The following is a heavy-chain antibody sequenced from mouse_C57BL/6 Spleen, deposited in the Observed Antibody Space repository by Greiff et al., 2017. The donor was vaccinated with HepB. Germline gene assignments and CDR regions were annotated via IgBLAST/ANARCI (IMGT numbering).Heavy chain of an antibody. D-gene: IGHD1-1*01. Sequence: EVKLVESGEGLVKPGGSLKLSCAASGFTFSSYAMSWVRQTPEKRLEWVAYISSGGDYIYYADTVKGRFTISRDNARNTLYLQMSSLKSEDTAMYYCTREGSSLYAMDYWGQGTSVTVSS. V-gene: IGHV5-9-1*02. CDR3: TREGSSLYAMDY. J-gene: IGHJ4*01. CDR2: ISSGGDYI. CDR1: GFTFSSYA.